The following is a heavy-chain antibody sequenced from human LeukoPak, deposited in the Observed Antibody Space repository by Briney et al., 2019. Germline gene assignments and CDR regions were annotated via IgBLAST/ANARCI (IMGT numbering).Heavy chain of an antibody. D-gene: IGHD4-17*01. V-gene: IGHV1-2*02. Sequence: ASVKVSCKASGYTFTTYAMNWVRQAPGQGLEWMGWINANSGDTNYAQKFQGRVTMTRDTSISTVYMELSRLTSDDTAVYYCARDDYGGYYPWGQGTLVTVSP. J-gene: IGHJ5*02. CDR1: GYTFTTYA. CDR3: ARDDYGGYYP. CDR2: INANSGDT.